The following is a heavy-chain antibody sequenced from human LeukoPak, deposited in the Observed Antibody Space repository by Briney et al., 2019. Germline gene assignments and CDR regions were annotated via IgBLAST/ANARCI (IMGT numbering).Heavy chain of an antibody. Sequence: GGTLRLSCAASGFTFSSYGMSWVRQAPGKGLEWVSAVSGSGGSTYYADSVKGRFTISRDNSKNTLYLQMNSLRAEDTALYYCAKSTSSSWEPFDIWGQGTMVTVSS. D-gene: IGHD2-2*01. V-gene: IGHV3-23*01. CDR1: GFTFSSYG. J-gene: IGHJ3*02. CDR3: AKSTSSSWEPFDI. CDR2: VSGSGGST.